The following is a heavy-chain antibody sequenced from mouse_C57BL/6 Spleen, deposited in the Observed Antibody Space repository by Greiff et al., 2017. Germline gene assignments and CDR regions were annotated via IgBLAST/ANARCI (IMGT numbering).Heavy chain of an antibody. CDR2: IDPSDSYT. D-gene: IGHD4-1*01. CDR3: ARYSWDCDY. CDR1: GYTFTSYW. Sequence: VQLQQPGAELVRPGTSVKFSCKASGYTFTSYWMHWVKQRPGQGLEWIGVIDPSDSYTNYNQKFKGKATLTVDTSSSTAYMQLSSLTSEDAAVYYCARYSWDCDYWGQGTTLTVSS. V-gene: IGHV1-59*01. J-gene: IGHJ2*01.